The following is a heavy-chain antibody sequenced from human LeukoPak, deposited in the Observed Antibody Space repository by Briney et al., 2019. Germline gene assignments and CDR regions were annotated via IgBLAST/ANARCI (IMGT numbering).Heavy chain of an antibody. CDR1: GFTFSSYA. V-gene: IGHV3-64*02. CDR2: ISSNGGST. CDR3: ARSVFRYGSYYFDY. J-gene: IGHJ4*02. Sequence: GGSLRLSCAASGFTFSSYAMHWVCQAPGKGLEYVSAISSNGGSTYYADSVKGRFTISRDNSKNTLYLQMGSLRAEDMAVYYCARSVFRYGSYYFDYWGQGTLVTVSS. D-gene: IGHD1-14*01.